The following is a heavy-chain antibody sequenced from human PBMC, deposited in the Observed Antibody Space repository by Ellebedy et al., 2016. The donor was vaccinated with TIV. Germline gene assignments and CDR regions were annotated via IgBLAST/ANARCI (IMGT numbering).Heavy chain of an antibody. V-gene: IGHV4-39*07. CDR1: GGSISSSSYY. D-gene: IGHD1-14*01. CDR3: ARVVLNGIFDY. CDR2: IYYSGST. Sequence: MPPETLSLTCTVSGGSISSSSYYWGWIRQPPGKGLEWIGSIYYSGSTYYNPSLKSRVTISVDTSKNQFSLKLSSVTAADTAVYYCARVVLNGIFDYWGQGTLVTVSS. J-gene: IGHJ4*02.